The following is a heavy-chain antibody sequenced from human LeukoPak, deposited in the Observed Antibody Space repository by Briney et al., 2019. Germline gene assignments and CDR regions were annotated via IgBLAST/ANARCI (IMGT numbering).Heavy chain of an antibody. Sequence: GGSLRLSCAASGFTVSSNYMSWVRQAPGKGLEWVSVIYSGGSTYYADSVKGRFTISRDNSKNTLYLQMNSLGAEDTAVYYCAREGIVATRGMDYWGQGTLVTVSS. CDR1: GFTVSSNY. CDR2: IYSGGST. CDR3: AREGIVATRGMDY. J-gene: IGHJ4*02. D-gene: IGHD5-12*01. V-gene: IGHV3-66*01.